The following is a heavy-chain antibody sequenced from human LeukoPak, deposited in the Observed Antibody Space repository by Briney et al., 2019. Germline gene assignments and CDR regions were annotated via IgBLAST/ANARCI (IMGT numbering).Heavy chain of an antibody. CDR2: MNPNSGNT. CDR3: ARDGSYYEGFDY. CDR1: GYTFTSYD. J-gene: IGHJ4*02. V-gene: IGHV1-8*01. D-gene: IGHD1-26*01. Sequence: WASVKVSCKDSGYTFTSYDINWVRQATGQGLEWMGWMNPNSGNTGYAQKFQGRVTMTRNTSISTAYMELSSLRSEDTAVYYCARDGSYYEGFDYWGQGTLVTVSS.